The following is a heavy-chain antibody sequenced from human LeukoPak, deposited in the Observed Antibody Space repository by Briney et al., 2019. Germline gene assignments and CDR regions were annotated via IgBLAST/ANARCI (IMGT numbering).Heavy chain of an antibody. J-gene: IGHJ4*02. V-gene: IGHV1-8*01. D-gene: IGHD3-22*01. Sequence: ASVKVSCKASGYTFTSYDINWVRQATGQGLEWMGWMNPNSGNTGYAQKFQGRATMTRDTSISTAYMELSRLRSDDTAVYYCAKHLVSGYPVFDYWGQGTLVTVSS. CDR2: MNPNSGNT. CDR1: GYTFTSYD. CDR3: AKHLVSGYPVFDY.